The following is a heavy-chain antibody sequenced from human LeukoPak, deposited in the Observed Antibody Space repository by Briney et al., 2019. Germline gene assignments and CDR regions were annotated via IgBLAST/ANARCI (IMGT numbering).Heavy chain of an antibody. Sequence: QAGGSLRLSCAASGFTFTNYALIWVRQAPGKGLEWVSAISGRGTVYADAVKGRFTVSRDNSKNALYLQMNSLRAEDTAVYYCARDPNGDYIGAFDFRGQGTMVTVSS. CDR3: ARDPNGDYIGAFDF. CDR1: GFTFTNYA. J-gene: IGHJ3*01. D-gene: IGHD4-17*01. V-gene: IGHV3-23*01. CDR2: ISGRGT.